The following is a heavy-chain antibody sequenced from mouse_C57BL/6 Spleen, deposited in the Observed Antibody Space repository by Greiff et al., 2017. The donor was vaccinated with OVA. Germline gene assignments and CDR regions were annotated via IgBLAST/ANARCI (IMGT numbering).Heavy chain of an antibody. Sequence: QVHVKQSGAELVKPGASVKISCKASGYAFSSYWMNWVKQRPGKGLEWIGQIYPGDGDTNYNGKFKGKATLTADKSSSTAYMQLSSLTSEDSAVYFCARLYSNYYFDYWGQGTTLTVSS. D-gene: IGHD2-5*01. CDR1: GYAFSSYW. V-gene: IGHV1-80*01. CDR2: IYPGDGDT. CDR3: ARLYSNYYFDY. J-gene: IGHJ2*01.